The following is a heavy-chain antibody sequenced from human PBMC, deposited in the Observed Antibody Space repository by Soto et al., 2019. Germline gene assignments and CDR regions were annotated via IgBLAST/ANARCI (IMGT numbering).Heavy chain of an antibody. CDR3: VRDLAHCYSVNV. V-gene: IGHV4-30-4*08. J-gene: IGHJ3*01. CDR1: GAIVTSGENY. CDR2: IYDSGGT. Sequence: SETLSLTCSVSGAIVTSGENYWSWVRQPPGKGLEWLGYIYDSGGTSYTPSLKSRVTLSLHSPHNLISLKLRSVTASYSAVYFCVRDLAHCYSVNVWGQGTLVTVSS. D-gene: IGHD2-15*01.